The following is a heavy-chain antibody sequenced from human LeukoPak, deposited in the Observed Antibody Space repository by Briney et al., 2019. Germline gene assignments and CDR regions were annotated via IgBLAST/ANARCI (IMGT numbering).Heavy chain of an antibody. Sequence: GGSLRLSCAASGFRFSDHYMDWVRQAPGKGLERVGRTKHKAHSYTTDYAASVKDRFIISRDDSKNSLFLQMNSLKTEDTAMYYCARDTRDGIDYWGQGTLVSVSS. D-gene: IGHD5-24*01. CDR2: TKHKAHSYTT. J-gene: IGHJ4*02. CDR3: ARDTRDGIDY. CDR1: GFRFSDHY. V-gene: IGHV3-72*01.